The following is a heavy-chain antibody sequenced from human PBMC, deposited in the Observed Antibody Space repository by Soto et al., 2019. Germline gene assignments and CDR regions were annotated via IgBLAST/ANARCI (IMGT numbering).Heavy chain of an antibody. V-gene: IGHV3-23*01. CDR2: ITGSGGTT. CDR1: GFTFSIYT. D-gene: IGHD3-16*01. Sequence: EVQLLESGGGLVQPGESLRLACAASGFTFSIYTMTWVRQAPGKGLEWVSLITGSGGTTYYADSVKGRFTVSRDNSKNTLHLQMDSLRAEATAIYYCAKDGLIGGGDYWGQGTLVTVSS. CDR3: AKDGLIGGGDY. J-gene: IGHJ4*02.